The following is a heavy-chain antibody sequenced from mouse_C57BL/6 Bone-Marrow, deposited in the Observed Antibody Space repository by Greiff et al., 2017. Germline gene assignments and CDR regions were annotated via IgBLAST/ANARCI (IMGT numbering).Heavy chain of an antibody. CDR1: GYSITSGYY. V-gene: IGHV3-6*01. CDR3: ARDLIITTVVATRYFDV. Sequence: EVKLVESGPGLVKPSQSLSLTCSVTGYSITSGYYWNWIRQFPGNKLEWMGYISYDGSNNYNPSLKNRISITRDTSTNQFSLKLNSVTTEDTATYYCARDLIITTVVATRYFDVWGTGTTVTVSS. D-gene: IGHD1-1*01. CDR2: ISYDGSN. J-gene: IGHJ1*03.